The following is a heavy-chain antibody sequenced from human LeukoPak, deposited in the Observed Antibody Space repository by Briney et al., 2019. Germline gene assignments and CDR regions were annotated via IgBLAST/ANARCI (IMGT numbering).Heavy chain of an antibody. Sequence: GGSLRLSCAASGFTFDDYGMSWVRQAPGKGLEWVSGISWNGGSTGYADSVKGRFTISRDNDKNSLYLQMNSLRAEDTALYYCARVGSSVVVTAIPPLDYWGQGTLVTVSS. CDR1: GFTFDDYG. CDR3: ARVGSSVVVTAIPPLDY. CDR2: ISWNGGST. D-gene: IGHD2-21*02. V-gene: IGHV3-20*04. J-gene: IGHJ4*02.